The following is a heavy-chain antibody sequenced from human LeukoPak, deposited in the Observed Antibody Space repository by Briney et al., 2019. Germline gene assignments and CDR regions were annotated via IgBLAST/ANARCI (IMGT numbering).Heavy chain of an antibody. J-gene: IGHJ4*02. CDR3: ARDDPYCTNGVCSIDY. CDR1: GFTFSSYS. CDR2: ISSSSSYI. V-gene: IGHV3-21*01. D-gene: IGHD2-8*01. Sequence: GGSLRLSCAASGFTFSSYSMNCVRQAPGKGLEWVSSISSSSSYIYYADSVKGRFTISRDNAKNSLYLQMNSLRAEDTAVYYCARDDPYCTNGVCSIDYWGQGTLVTVSS.